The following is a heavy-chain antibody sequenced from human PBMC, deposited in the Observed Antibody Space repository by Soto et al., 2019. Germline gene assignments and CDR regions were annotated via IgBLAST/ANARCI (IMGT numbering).Heavy chain of an antibody. D-gene: IGHD3-10*01. CDR3: ASSRVGGVFQY. Sequence: GGSLRLSCAASGFTFSDHHMDWVRQAPGKGLEWIGRARNKPSGYTTEYAASVKGRFTTSRDDSKNSLYLQMNSLKTEDTAVYYCASSRVGGVFQYWGQGTLVTVSS. CDR2: ARNKPSGYTT. CDR1: GFTFSDHH. V-gene: IGHV3-72*01. J-gene: IGHJ4*02.